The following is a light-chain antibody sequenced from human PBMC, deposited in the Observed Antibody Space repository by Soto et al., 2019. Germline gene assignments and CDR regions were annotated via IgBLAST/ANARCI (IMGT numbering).Light chain of an antibody. CDR3: QQRSNWPPIT. J-gene: IGKJ5*01. CDR2: GAS. V-gene: IGKV3D-20*02. CDR1: QTVNNNY. Sequence: ELVLTQSPGTLSLSPGERATLSCRASQTVNNNYLAWYQQIPGQAPRLLISGASGRATGTPDRFSGSASGTDFTLTISRLEPEDAAVYYCQQRSNWPPITFGQGTRLEIK.